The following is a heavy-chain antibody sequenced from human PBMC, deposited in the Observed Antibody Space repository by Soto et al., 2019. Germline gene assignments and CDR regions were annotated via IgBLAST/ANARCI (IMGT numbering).Heavy chain of an antibody. CDR2: INPSGGST. V-gene: IGHV1-46*01. CDR1: GYTFTSYY. Sequence: ASVKVSFKASGYTFTSYYMHWVRQAPGQGLEWMGIINPSGGSTSYAQKFQGRVTMTRDTSTSTVYMELSSLRSEDTAVYYCARVDYCSSTSCHPRGGLDYFDCWGQGTLVTVSS. J-gene: IGHJ4*02. CDR3: ARVDYCSSTSCHPRGGLDYFDC. D-gene: IGHD2-2*01.